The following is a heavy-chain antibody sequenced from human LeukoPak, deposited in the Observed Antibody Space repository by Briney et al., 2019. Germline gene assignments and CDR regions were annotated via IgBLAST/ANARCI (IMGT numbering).Heavy chain of an antibody. D-gene: IGHD6-13*01. CDR2: IKQDGSEK. CDR1: GFTFSTNW. CDR3: ARDSAGNDY. V-gene: IGHV3-7*01. Sequence: GGSLRLSCAASGFTFSTNWMSWVRQAPGKGLEWVANIKQDGSEKYYIDSMKGRFTISRGNAKNSLYLQMNSLRAEDTAMYYCARDSAGNDYWGQGTLVTVSS. J-gene: IGHJ4*02.